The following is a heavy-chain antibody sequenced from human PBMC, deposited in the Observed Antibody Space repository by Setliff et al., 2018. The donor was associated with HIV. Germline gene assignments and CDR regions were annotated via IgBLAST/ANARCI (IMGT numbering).Heavy chain of an antibody. D-gene: IGHD2-15*01. J-gene: IGHJ5*02. CDR3: ARGMDYHDTSCGSCYGGEYWFDP. Sequence: ASVKVSCKASGYTFTRHYMHWVRQAPGKGLEWMGWINPKSDGTNYAQKFQGWITMTRDTSISTAYMELSRLRSDDTAVYYCARGMDYHDTSCGSCYGGEYWFDPWGKGTLVTVSS. V-gene: IGHV1-2*04. CDR2: INPKSDGT. CDR1: GYTFTRHY.